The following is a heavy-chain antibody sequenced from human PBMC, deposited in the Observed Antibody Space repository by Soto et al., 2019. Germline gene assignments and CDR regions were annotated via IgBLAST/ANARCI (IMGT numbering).Heavy chain of an antibody. Sequence: SVKDSCRATGYTFTSYGITWERQAPVQGLERMGWISAYNGNTNYAQKLQGRVTMTTDTSTSTAYMELSSLRSDDTAVYYCARDSAGYSSGWGDAFDIWGQGTMVTV. CDR3: ARDSAGYSSGWGDAFDI. CDR2: ISAYNGNT. D-gene: IGHD6-19*01. CDR1: GYTFTSYG. V-gene: IGHV1-18*04. J-gene: IGHJ3*02.